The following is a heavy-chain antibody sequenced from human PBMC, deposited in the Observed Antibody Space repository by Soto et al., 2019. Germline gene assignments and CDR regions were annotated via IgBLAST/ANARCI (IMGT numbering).Heavy chain of an antibody. V-gene: IGHV1-18*01. CDR1: GYTFTSYG. CDR3: ARRSARPTSCYALELDY. Sequence: ASVKVSCKASGYTFTSYGISWVRQAPGQGLEWMGWISAYNGNTNYAQKLQGRVAMTTDTSTSTAYMELRSLRSDDTAVYYCARRSARPTSCYALELDYWGQGTLYPVSS. J-gene: IGHJ4*02. CDR2: ISAYNGNT. D-gene: IGHD2-2*01.